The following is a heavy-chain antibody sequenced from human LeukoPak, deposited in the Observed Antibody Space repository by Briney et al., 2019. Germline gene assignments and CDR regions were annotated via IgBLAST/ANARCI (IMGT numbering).Heavy chain of an antibody. CDR3: ARDVGNLFGMDA. D-gene: IGHD1-14*01. CDR1: GYTFTNYG. CDR2: ISGYNGNT. V-gene: IGHV1-18*01. Sequence: ASVTVSCKASGYTFTNYGISWVRQAPGQGLEWMGWISGYNGNTNYAQKLQGRVTMTTDTSTSTAYMEVRSLRSDDTAVYYCARDVGNLFGMDAWGQGTTVTVSS. J-gene: IGHJ6*02.